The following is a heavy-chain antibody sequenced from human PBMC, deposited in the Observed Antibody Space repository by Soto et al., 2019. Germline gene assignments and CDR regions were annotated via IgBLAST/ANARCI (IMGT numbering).Heavy chain of an antibody. V-gene: IGHV1-69*13. CDR1: GGTFSSYA. CDR2: IIPIFGTA. CDR3: ERKDYYGSGIYYFDY. J-gene: IGHJ4*02. Sequence: SVKVSCKASGGTFSSYAISWVRQAPGQGLEWMGGIIPIFGTANYAQKFQGRVTITADESTSTAYMELSSLRSEDTAVYYCERKDYYGSGIYYFDYWGQGTLVTVSS. D-gene: IGHD3-10*01.